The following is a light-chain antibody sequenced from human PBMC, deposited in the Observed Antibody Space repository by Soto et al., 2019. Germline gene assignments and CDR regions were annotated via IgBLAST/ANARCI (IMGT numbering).Light chain of an antibody. V-gene: IGKV4-1*01. Sequence: DIVMTQSPDSLAVSLGERATINCKSSQSVLYSSNNKNYLAWYQQKPGQPPKLLIYWASTRESGVPDRFSGSGSGTDFTLTISSLQAEDVEVYYCQPHYRTPWTSGYGTKVDIK. CDR1: QSVLYSSNNKNY. CDR2: WAS. CDR3: QPHYRTPWT. J-gene: IGKJ1*01.